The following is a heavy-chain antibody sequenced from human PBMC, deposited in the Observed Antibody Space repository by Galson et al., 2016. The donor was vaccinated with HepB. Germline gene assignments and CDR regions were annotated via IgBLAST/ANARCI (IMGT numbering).Heavy chain of an antibody. D-gene: IGHD1-26*01. J-gene: IGHJ4*02. V-gene: IGHV3-23*01. Sequence: SLRLSCAASGFTFSNYAMIWVRQAPGKGLEWVSGISDSGTSTWYADSVKGRFTISRDNSKNTVYLQMNNVRVEDTAVYYCARNKEVGLRTEWAYWGQGTLVTVSS. CDR3: ARNKEVGLRTEWAY. CDR1: GFTFSNYA. CDR2: ISDSGTST.